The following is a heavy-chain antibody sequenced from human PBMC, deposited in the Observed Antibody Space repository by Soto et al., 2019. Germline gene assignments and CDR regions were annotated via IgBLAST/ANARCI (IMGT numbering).Heavy chain of an antibody. CDR1: GFSFSSYA. Sequence: GGSLRLSCAASGFSFSSYAMHWVRQAPGKGLEWVAVISYDGSNKYYADSVKGRFTISRDNSKNTLYLQMNSLRAEDTAVYYCAKGSEEKSDWGQGTLVTVS. J-gene: IGHJ4*02. CDR3: AKGSEEKSD. V-gene: IGHV3-30*18. CDR2: ISYDGSNK.